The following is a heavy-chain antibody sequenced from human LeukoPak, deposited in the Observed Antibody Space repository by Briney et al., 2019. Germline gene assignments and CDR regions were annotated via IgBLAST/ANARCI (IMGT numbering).Heavy chain of an antibody. CDR3: ARGVFYYDDY. Sequence: PSETLSLTCAVYGGSFSGYYWSWIRQPPGKGLEWIGEINHSGSTNYNPSLKSRVTISVDTSKNQFSLKLSSVTAADTAVYYCARGVFYYDDYWGQGTLVTVSS. CDR1: GGSFSGYY. V-gene: IGHV4-34*01. J-gene: IGHJ4*02. CDR2: INHSGST. D-gene: IGHD3-22*01.